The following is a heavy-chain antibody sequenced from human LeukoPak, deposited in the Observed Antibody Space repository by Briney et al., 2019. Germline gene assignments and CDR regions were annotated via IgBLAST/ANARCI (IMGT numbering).Heavy chain of an antibody. CDR3: ARVDTAI. CDR1: GFTLSSYW. Sequence: GGSLRLSCAASGFTLSSYWMSWVRQAPGKGLEWLANIKQDGSEKYYVDSVKGRFTISRDNAKNSLYLQMNSLRAEDTAVYYCARVDTAIWGQGTLVTVSS. J-gene: IGHJ4*02. D-gene: IGHD5-18*01. V-gene: IGHV3-7*04. CDR2: IKQDGSEK.